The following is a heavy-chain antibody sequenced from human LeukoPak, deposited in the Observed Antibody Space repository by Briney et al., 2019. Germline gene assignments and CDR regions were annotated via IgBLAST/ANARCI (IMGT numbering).Heavy chain of an antibody. J-gene: IGHJ3*02. CDR1: GFTFSSYA. D-gene: IGHD5-18*01. CDR2: ISYDGSNK. CDR3: ARDRVTAYSVDAFDI. V-gene: IGHV3-30*14. Sequence: PGRSLRLSCAASGFTFSSYAMHWVRQAPGKGLEWVAVISYDGSNKYYADSVKGRFTISRDNSKNTLYLQMNSLRAEDTAVYYCARDRVTAYSVDAFDIWGQGTMVTVSS.